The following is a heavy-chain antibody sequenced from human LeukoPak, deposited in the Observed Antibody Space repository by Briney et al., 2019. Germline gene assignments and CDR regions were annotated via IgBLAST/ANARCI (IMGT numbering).Heavy chain of an antibody. CDR3: ARGIAAAGRNWFDP. CDR2: IIPILGIA. Sequence: SVKVSCKASGYTFTSYGISWVRQAPGQGLEWMGRIIPILGIANYAQKFQGRVTITADKSTSTAYMELSSLRSEDTAVYYCARGIAAAGRNWFDPWGQGTLVTVSS. D-gene: IGHD6-13*01. V-gene: IGHV1-69*04. J-gene: IGHJ5*02. CDR1: GYTFTSYG.